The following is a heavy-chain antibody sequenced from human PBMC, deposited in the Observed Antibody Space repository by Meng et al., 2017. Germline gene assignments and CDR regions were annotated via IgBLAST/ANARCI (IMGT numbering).Heavy chain of an antibody. J-gene: IGHJ6*02. CDR3: ARNLRYSSSCYLYYYYGMDD. D-gene: IGHD6-13*01. CDR1: GFTVSSNY. CDR2: IYSGGST. V-gene: IGHV3-53*04. Sequence: GESLKISCAASGFTVSSNYMSWVRQAPGKGLEWVSVIYSGGSTYYADSVKGRFTISRHNSKNTLYLQMKSLRAEDTAVYYCARNLRYSSSCYLYYYYGMDDWGQGTTVTVSS.